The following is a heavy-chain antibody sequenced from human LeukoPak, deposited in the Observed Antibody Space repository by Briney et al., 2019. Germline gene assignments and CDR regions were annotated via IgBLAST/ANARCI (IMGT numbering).Heavy chain of an antibody. D-gene: IGHD3-16*01. Sequence: GGSLRLSCAASGFTFEDYAMHWFRQAPGKGWEWISGISWNSGSIGYADSVKGRFTISRDNAKNSLYLQMNSLRAEDTAVYYCARAYMITFGGDYWGQGTLVTVSS. CDR2: ISWNSGSI. J-gene: IGHJ4*02. V-gene: IGHV3-9*01. CDR3: ARAYMITFGGDY. CDR1: GFTFEDYA.